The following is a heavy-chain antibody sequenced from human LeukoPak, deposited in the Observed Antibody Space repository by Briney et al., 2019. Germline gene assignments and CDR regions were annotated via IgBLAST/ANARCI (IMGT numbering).Heavy chain of an antibody. CDR1: GFTFRNHA. Sequence: PGGSLRLSCAASGFTFRNHAMTWVRQAPGKGLEWVSAIGGDGRGTDYADSVKGRFTISRDNSKNTLYLQMNGLRVEDKARYYCARRVGGTPDYWGPGTQVTVSS. CDR2: IGGDGRGT. V-gene: IGHV3-23*01. D-gene: IGHD1-26*01. J-gene: IGHJ4*02. CDR3: ARRVGGTPDY.